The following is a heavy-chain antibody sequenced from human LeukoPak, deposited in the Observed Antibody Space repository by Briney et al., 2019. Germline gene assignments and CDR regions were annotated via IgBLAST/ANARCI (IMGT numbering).Heavy chain of an antibody. CDR2: ISYDGSNK. Sequence: GRSLRLSCAASGFTFSSYGMHWVRQAPGKGLEWVAVISYDGSNKYYADSVKGRFTISRDNSKNTLYLQMNSLRAVDTAVYYCASLCGYSAFDIWGQGTMVTVSS. D-gene: IGHD5-12*01. V-gene: IGHV3-30*03. CDR1: GFTFSSYG. J-gene: IGHJ3*02. CDR3: ASLCGYSAFDI.